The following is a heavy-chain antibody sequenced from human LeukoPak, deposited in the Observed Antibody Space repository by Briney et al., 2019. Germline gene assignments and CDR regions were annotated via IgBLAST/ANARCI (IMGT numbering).Heavy chain of an antibody. D-gene: IGHD3-3*01. J-gene: IGHJ5*02. CDR1: GGSINNYW. CDR3: ARQRLGYDFWSGYQSRNWFDP. Sequence: SETLSLTCSVSGGSINNYWWNWIRQPPGKGLEWIGYIYYSGSTSYNPSLKSRLTISVDTSLNQFSLKLNSVTAADTAVYYCARQRLGYDFWSGYQSRNWFDPWGQGTLVTVSS. V-gene: IGHV4-59*08. CDR2: IYYSGST.